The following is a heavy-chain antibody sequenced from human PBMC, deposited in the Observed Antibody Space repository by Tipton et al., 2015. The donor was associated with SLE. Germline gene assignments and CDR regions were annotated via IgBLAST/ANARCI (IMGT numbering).Heavy chain of an antibody. Sequence: TLSLTCTVSGYSISSGYYWGWIRQPPGKGLEWIGSIYYSGSTYYNPSLKSRVTISVDTSKNQFSLKLSSVTAADTAVYYCARLCSSTSCQDDAFDIWGQGTMVTVSS. CDR2: IYYSGST. CDR1: GYSISSGYY. J-gene: IGHJ3*02. CDR3: ARLCSSTSCQDDAFDI. V-gene: IGHV4-38-2*02. D-gene: IGHD2-2*01.